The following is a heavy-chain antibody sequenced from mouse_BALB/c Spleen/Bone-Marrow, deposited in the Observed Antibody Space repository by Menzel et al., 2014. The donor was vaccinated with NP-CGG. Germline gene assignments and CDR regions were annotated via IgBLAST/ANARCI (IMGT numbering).Heavy chain of an antibody. Sequence: EVNVGESGGGLVQPGGSMKLSCVASGFTFSSYWMSWVRQSPEKGREWVAEIRLKSDNYATHYAESVKGKFTISRDDSKSRLYLQMNSLRAEDTGIYYCTLTGTGAMDYWGRGTSVTVSS. D-gene: IGHD4-1*01. CDR2: IRLKSDNYAT. V-gene: IGHV6-6*02. CDR3: TLTGTGAMDY. CDR1: GFTFSSYW. J-gene: IGHJ4*01.